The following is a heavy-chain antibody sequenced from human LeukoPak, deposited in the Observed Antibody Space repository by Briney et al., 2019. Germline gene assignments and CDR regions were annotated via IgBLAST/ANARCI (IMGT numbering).Heavy chain of an antibody. CDR2: IYTSGST. V-gene: IGHV4-4*07. CDR1: GGSISSYY. Sequence: SETLSLTCTVSGGSISSYYWSWIRQPAGKGLERIGRIYTSGSTNYNPSLKSRVTMSVDTSKNQFSLMLSSVTAADTAVYYWARVAAAGTIDWFGPWGQGTLVTVAS. J-gene: IGHJ5*02. CDR3: ARVAAAGTIDWFGP. D-gene: IGHD6-13*01.